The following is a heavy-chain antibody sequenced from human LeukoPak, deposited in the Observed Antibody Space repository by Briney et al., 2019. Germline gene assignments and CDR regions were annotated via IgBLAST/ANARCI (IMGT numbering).Heavy chain of an antibody. J-gene: IGHJ4*02. CDR3: ARGTYGDYDY. D-gene: IGHD4-17*01. V-gene: IGHV3-48*04. Sequence: PGGSLRLSCAASGFTFSSYSMNWVRQAPGKGLEWVSYISSSGGTIYYTDSVKGQFTTSRDNAKNSLYLQMNSLRAEDTAVYYCARGTYGDYDYWGQGTLVTVSS. CDR2: ISSSGGTI. CDR1: GFTFSSYS.